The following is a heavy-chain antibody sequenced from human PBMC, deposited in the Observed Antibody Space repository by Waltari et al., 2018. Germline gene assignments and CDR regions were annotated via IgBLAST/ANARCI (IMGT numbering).Heavy chain of an antibody. CDR2: VHRSGRT. D-gene: IGHD2-15*01. CDR3: ARDRGRGLYLDS. V-gene: IGHV4-4*02. Sequence: QLQLQQSGPGLVKPSESLSLTCAVSGDSMGDRDFWSWVRQSPGKGLEWIGQVHRSGRTNYNPSLASRVTMSIDTSNNQFSLKVTSATAADTAIYYCARDRGRGLYLDSWGQGILVTVSP. J-gene: IGHJ4*02. CDR1: GDSMGDRDF.